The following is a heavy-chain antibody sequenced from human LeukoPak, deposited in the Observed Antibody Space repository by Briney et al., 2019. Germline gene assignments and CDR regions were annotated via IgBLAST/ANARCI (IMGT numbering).Heavy chain of an antibody. CDR3: ATAEYSYDSSGYYPNYYYGMDV. Sequence: SVKVSCKASGGTSSSYAISWVRQAPGQGLEWVGRIIPTLGMANHAQKFQGRVTITADKSTATAYMELSSLRSEDTAVYYCATAEYSYDSSGYYPNYYYGMDVWGQGTTVTVSS. CDR2: IIPTLGMA. J-gene: IGHJ6*02. D-gene: IGHD3-22*01. CDR1: GGTSSSYA. V-gene: IGHV1-69*04.